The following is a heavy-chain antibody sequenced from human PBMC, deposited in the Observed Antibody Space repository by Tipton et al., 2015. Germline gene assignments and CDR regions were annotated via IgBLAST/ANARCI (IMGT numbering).Heavy chain of an antibody. Sequence: TLSLTCAVSAYSISTDYYWVWIRQPPGKGLEWIGTISHSGSTYYNPSLRSRVTISRDTSKNQFSLRLSSVTAADTAVYYCACQDYDLLSRDYPAIDYWGQGTLVIVSS. V-gene: IGHV4-38-2*01. CDR1: AYSISTDYY. CDR3: ACQDYDLLSRDYPAIDY. J-gene: IGHJ4*02. D-gene: IGHD3-3*01. CDR2: ISHSGST.